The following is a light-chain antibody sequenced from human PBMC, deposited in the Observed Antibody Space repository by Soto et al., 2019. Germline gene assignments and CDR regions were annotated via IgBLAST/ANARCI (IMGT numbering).Light chain of an antibody. V-gene: IGKV1-5*03. CDR1: QNINNL. CDR3: QQYNSYRT. J-gene: IGKJ1*01. CDR2: KAS. Sequence: DIPMTQSPSTLSASVGDRVTITCRASQNINNLLAWYQQKPGKAPKLLIYKASSLESGVPSRFSGSGSGTEFTLTISSLQPDDFATYYCQQYNSYRTFGQGTKVEIK.